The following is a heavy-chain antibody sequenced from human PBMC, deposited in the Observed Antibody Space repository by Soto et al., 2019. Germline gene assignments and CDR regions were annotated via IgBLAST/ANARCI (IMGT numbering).Heavy chain of an antibody. D-gene: IGHD2-15*01. CDR2: IYYSGST. Sequence: SETLSLTFTVPDGSISSSSYYWGWIRQPPGKGLEWIGSIYYSGSTYYNPSLKSRVTISVDTSKNQFSLKLSSVTAADTAVYYCARRYGGTFDYWGQGTLVTVSS. CDR1: DGSISSSSYY. V-gene: IGHV4-39*01. CDR3: ARRYGGTFDY. J-gene: IGHJ4*02.